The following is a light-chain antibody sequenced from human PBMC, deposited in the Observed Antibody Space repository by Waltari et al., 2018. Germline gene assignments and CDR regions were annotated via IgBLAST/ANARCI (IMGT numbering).Light chain of an antibody. CDR1: SPPLGAHYH. CDR2: LTT. Sequence: QSVLTQPPSVSGAPGPNVPISFPGASPPLGAHYHAHWYHQLPPPAPKLLTYLTTNRPSGVPDRFSGSKSGTSASLAITGLQAEDEADYYCQSYDSTLSAWVFGGGTKLTVL. J-gene: IGLJ3*02. CDR3: QSYDSTLSAWV. V-gene: IGLV1-40*01.